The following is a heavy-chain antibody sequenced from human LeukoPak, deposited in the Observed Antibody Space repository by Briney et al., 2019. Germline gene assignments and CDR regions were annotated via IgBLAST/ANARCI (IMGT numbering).Heavy chain of an antibody. V-gene: IGHV4-61*02. CDR2: IYTDGST. J-gene: IGHJ4*02. CDR1: GGSISSSSYY. D-gene: IGHD2-15*01. CDR3: ARAPSGCGGTCAFDY. Sequence: SETLSLTCTVSGGSISSSSYYWGWIRQPAGKGLEWIGRIYTDGSTNSNPSLRSRLTMSLDTSKNQFSLKLTSVTAADTAVYFCARAPSGCGGTCAFDYWGRGTLVTVSS.